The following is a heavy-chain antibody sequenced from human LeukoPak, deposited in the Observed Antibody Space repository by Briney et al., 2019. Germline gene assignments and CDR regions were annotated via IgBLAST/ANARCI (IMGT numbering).Heavy chain of an antibody. Sequence: ASVKVSCKASGGTFSSYAISWVRQAPGQGLEWMGWINPNSGGTNYAQKFQGRVTMTRDTSISTAYMELSRLRSDDTAVYYCARVLVVPAAMGFDPWGQGTLVTVSS. D-gene: IGHD2-2*01. V-gene: IGHV1-2*02. J-gene: IGHJ5*02. CDR2: INPNSGGT. CDR1: GGTFSSYA. CDR3: ARVLVVPAAMGFDP.